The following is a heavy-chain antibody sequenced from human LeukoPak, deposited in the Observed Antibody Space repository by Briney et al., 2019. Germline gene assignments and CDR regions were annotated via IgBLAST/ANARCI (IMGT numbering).Heavy chain of an antibody. CDR2: ISYDGSNK. V-gene: IGHV3-30*18. Sequence: GGSLRLSCAASGFTFSSYGMHWVRQAPGKGLEWVAVISYDGSNKYYADSVKGRFTISRDNSKNTLYLQMNSLRAEDTAVYYCAKDLSAGIAVAGTLDYWGQGTLVIVSS. CDR3: AKDLSAGIAVAGTLDY. J-gene: IGHJ4*02. CDR1: GFTFSSYG. D-gene: IGHD6-19*01.